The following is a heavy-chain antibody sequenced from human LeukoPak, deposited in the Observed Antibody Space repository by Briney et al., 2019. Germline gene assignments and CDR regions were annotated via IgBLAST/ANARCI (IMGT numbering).Heavy chain of an antibody. D-gene: IGHD4-17*01. CDR2: IYSGGST. J-gene: IGHJ2*01. Sequence: GGSLRLSCAASGFTVSSNYMSWVRQAPGKGLEWVSVIYSGGSTYYADSVKGRFTISRDNSKNTLYLQMNSLRAEDSAVYYCARDFHDYGDYDARYFDLWGRGTLVTVSS. V-gene: IGHV3-53*01. CDR3: ARDFHDYGDYDARYFDL. CDR1: GFTVSSNY.